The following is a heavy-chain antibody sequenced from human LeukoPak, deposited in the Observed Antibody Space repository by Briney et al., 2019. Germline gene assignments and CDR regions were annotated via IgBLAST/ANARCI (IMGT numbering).Heavy chain of an antibody. Sequence: PGGSLRLSCVVSGFTFSNYAMGWVRQAPGKGLEWVSSISSSSYIYYADSVKGRFTISRDNAKNSLYLQMNSLRAEDTAVYYCARVLDSNYVDYWGQGTLVTVSS. V-gene: IGHV3-21*01. CDR2: ISSSSYI. CDR3: ARVLDSNYVDY. D-gene: IGHD4-11*01. CDR1: GFTFSNYA. J-gene: IGHJ4*02.